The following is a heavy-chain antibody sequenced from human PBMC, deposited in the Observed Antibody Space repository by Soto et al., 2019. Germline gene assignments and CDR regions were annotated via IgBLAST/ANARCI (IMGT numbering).Heavy chain of an antibody. V-gene: IGHV3-23*01. CDR3: AKDRRAGGNSAFYFDF. D-gene: IGHD3-16*01. CDR1: GFKFSNYA. CDR2: ISATGGGT. Sequence: GGSLRLSCAASGFKFSNYAMSWVRQAPGKGLEWVSLISATGGGTYYADSVKGRFTISSDNSHNTLYLQVHSLTAEDTAVYYCAKDRRAGGNSAFYFDFWGQGAQVTVSS. J-gene: IGHJ4*02.